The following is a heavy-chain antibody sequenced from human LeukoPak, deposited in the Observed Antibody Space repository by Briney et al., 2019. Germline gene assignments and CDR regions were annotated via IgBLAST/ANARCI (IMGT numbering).Heavy chain of an antibody. J-gene: IGHJ4*02. Sequence: GGSLRLSCAGTGFTVSAFSMSWVRQAPGKGLEWISFIRNSGGDIRYADSVKGRFTISRDNAKSFLYLQMNSLRVEDTAVYHCVRQAGRAGGQWGQGTLIAVSS. CDR3: VRQAGRAGGQ. CDR1: GFTVSAFS. D-gene: IGHD3-10*01. V-gene: IGHV3-11*01. CDR2: IRNSGGDI.